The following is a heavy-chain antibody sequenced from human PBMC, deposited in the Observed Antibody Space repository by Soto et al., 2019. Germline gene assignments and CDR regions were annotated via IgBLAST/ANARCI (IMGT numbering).Heavy chain of an antibody. V-gene: IGHV3-30-3*01. D-gene: IGHD2-15*01. Sequence: QSGGSLRLSCAASGFTFSSYAMHWVRQAPGKGLEWVAVISYDGSNKYYADSVKGRFTISRDNSKNTLYLQMNSLRAEDTAVYYCARRISGRTSDGEDYWGQGTLVTVSS. CDR1: GFTFSSYA. CDR2: ISYDGSNK. CDR3: ARRISGRTSDGEDY. J-gene: IGHJ4*02.